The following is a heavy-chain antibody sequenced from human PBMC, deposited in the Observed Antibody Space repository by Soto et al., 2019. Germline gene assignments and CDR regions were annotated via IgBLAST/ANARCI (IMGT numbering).Heavy chain of an antibody. V-gene: IGHV1-2*02. Sequence: QVQMVQSGTEVKKPGASVKVSCKASGSPFSGYYINWVRQAPGQRFEWMGWVDSRSGATKYAQKFQGRVTMTRDTSLNTAYLELNSLGFDDTAVYFCARDGVVPTMDWGQGTLVTVSS. J-gene: IGHJ1*01. CDR2: VDSRSGAT. CDR3: ARDGVVPTMD. CDR1: GSPFSGYY. D-gene: IGHD5-12*01.